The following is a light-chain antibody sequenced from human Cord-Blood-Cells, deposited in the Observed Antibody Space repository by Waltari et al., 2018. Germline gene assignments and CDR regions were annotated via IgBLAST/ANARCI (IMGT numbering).Light chain of an antibody. Sequence: QSALTQPASVSGSPGQSITIPCTGTSSDVGSYYLVSWYQQHPGKAPKLMIYEGSKRPSGVSNRFSGSKSGNTASLTISGLQAEDEADYYCCSYAGSSTSFGGGTKLTVL. CDR1: SSDVGSYYL. CDR3: CSYAGSSTS. J-gene: IGLJ3*02. CDR2: EGS. V-gene: IGLV2-23*01.